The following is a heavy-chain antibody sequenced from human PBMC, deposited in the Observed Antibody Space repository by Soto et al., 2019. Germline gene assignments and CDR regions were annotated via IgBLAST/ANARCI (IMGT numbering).Heavy chain of an antibody. J-gene: IGHJ3*02. CDR3: ARVEDYGDRYDAFDI. CDR1: GGTFSSYA. Sequence: GASVKVSCKASGGTFSSYAISWVRQAPGQGLEWMGGIIPIFGTANYAQKFQGRVTITADESTSTAYMELSSLRSDDTAVYYCARVEDYGDRYDAFDIWGQGTMVTVSS. CDR2: IIPIFGTA. D-gene: IGHD4-17*01. V-gene: IGHV1-69*13.